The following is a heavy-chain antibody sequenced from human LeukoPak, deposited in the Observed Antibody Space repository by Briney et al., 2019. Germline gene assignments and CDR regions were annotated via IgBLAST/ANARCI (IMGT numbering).Heavy chain of an antibody. J-gene: IGHJ4*02. CDR2: ISSSGSTI. Sequence: GGSLRLSCAASGFTFSSYEMNWVRQAPGKGLEWVSYISSSGSTIYYADSVKGRFTISRDNAKNSLYLQMNSLRAEDTAVYYCARGYDILTGYSHFDYWGQGTLVTVSS. V-gene: IGHV3-48*03. CDR3: ARGYDILTGYSHFDY. CDR1: GFTFSSYE. D-gene: IGHD3-9*01.